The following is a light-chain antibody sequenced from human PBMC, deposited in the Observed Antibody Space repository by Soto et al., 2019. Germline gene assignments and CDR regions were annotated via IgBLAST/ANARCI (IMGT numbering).Light chain of an antibody. Sequence: EIVLTQSPGTLSLSPGERATLSCRASQTVSSSYLAWYQQKPGQAPRLLIYGASSRATGIPDRFSGSGSGTDFTLTISRLEPEDFAVYYCQQSGSSPTWTVGQGTTVEIK. J-gene: IGKJ1*01. CDR2: GAS. CDR1: QTVSSSY. CDR3: QQSGSSPTWT. V-gene: IGKV3-20*01.